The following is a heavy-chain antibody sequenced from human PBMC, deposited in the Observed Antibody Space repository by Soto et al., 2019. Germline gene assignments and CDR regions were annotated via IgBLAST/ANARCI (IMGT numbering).Heavy chain of an antibody. Sequence: QVQLVQSGGEVKKPGASVKVSCKASGYTFTTYGISWVRQAPGQGLEWMGWISAYNGNTSYAQKLKGRVTMTTDTSTSTAYMELRSLRSDDTAVYYCARLFFRLLAFDIWGQGTMVTVSS. CDR3: ARLFFRLLAFDI. D-gene: IGHD3-22*01. CDR2: ISAYNGNT. V-gene: IGHV1-18*01. J-gene: IGHJ3*02. CDR1: GYTFTTYG.